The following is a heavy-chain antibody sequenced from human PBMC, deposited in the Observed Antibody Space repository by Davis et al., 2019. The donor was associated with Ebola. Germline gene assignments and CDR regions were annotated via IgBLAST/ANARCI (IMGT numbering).Heavy chain of an antibody. CDR2: IYYSGST. V-gene: IGHV4-61*01. CDR1: GGSVSSATYY. CDR3: ARDGHGLDV. Sequence: MPSETLSLTCTASGGSVSSATYYWSWIRQPPGKGLEWIGYIYYSGSTKYNPSLKSRVTISVDMSKNQFSLKVSSVTAADTAVYYCARDGHGLDVWGQGTTVTVSS. J-gene: IGHJ6*02.